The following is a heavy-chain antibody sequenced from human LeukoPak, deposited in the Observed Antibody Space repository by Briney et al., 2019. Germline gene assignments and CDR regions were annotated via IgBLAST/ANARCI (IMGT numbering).Heavy chain of an antibody. CDR1: GYTFTSYA. J-gene: IGHJ2*01. Sequence: VPSVKVSCKASGYTFTSYAMNWVRQAPGQGLEWMGWINTNTGNPTYAQGFTGRFVFSLDTSVSTAYLQISSLKAEDTAVYYCATHSSSWYWDWYFDLWGRGTLVTVSS. CDR3: ATHSSSWYWDWYFDL. D-gene: IGHD6-13*01. V-gene: IGHV7-4-1*02. CDR2: INTNTGNP.